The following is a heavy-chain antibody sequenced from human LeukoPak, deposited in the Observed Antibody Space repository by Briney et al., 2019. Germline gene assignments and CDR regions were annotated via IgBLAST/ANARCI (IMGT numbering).Heavy chain of an antibody. Sequence: GGSLRLSCAASEFTFGSYWMHWVRKVPGKGLVFVSRITGDGDSTAYADSVKGRFTISRDNAKNTLYLQMSSLSAEDTAVYYCARVPHYYDSCGYYYVGHYFDYWVQGTLVTVSS. V-gene: IGHV3-74*01. CDR1: EFTFGSYW. J-gene: IGHJ4*02. CDR2: ITGDGDST. D-gene: IGHD3-22*01. CDR3: ARVPHYYDSCGYYYVGHYFDY.